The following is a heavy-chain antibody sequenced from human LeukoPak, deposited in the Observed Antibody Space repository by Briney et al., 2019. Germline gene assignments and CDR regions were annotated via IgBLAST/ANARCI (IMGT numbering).Heavy chain of an antibody. CDR3: SAAVGTDFYDYGMDV. D-gene: IGHD6-13*01. CDR1: GFTFSGSA. V-gene: IGHV3-73*01. J-gene: IGHJ6*02. CDR2: IRSKANTYAT. Sequence: GGSLKLSCAASGFTFSGSAMHWVRQASGKGLEWVGRIRSKANTYATAYAASVKGRFSISRDDSKNTAYLQLNSLKTGAMAVYYCSAAVGTDFYDYGMDVWGQGTTVTVSS.